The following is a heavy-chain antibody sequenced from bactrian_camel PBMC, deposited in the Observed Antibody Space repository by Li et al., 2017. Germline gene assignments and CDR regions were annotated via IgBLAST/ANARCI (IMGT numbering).Heavy chain of an antibody. V-gene: IGHV3S40*01. CDR3: ATPMTLRAFAY. Sequence: DVQLVESGGGLVQPGGSLRLSCKGSGFAFDSYAMNWVRQAPGKGLEWVSVIDSSGRLTYYADSLEGRFTISRDNAKNTVYLQLNSLKTEDMAMYYCATPMTLRAFAYWGQGTQVTVS. D-gene: IGHD5*01. J-gene: IGHJ6*01. CDR1: GFAFDSYA. CDR2: IDSSGRLT.